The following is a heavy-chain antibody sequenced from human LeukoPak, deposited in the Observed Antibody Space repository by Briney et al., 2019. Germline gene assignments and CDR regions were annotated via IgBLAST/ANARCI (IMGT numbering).Heavy chain of an antibody. J-gene: IGHJ4*02. Sequence: GGSLRLSCVASGFTFSSYEMNWVRQAPGKGLEWVSYISSSGSTIYYPDSVKGRFTISRDNAKNSLYLQMNSLRAEDTAVYYCARAIFSRGWYLVDYWGQGTLVTVSS. CDR2: ISSSGSTI. D-gene: IGHD6-19*01. CDR3: ARAIFSRGWYLVDY. V-gene: IGHV3-48*03. CDR1: GFTFSSYE.